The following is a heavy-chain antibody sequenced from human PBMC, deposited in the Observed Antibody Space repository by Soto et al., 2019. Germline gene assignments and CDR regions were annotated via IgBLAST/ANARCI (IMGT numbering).Heavy chain of an antibody. CDR3: AREGGSIGGWFGRKFDS. CDR2: ISSGGTTT. Sequence: LRLSCAASGFTFSTHAMSWVRQAPGKGLEWVSSISSGGTTTFCAASVEGRFTISREKSKNTLYLQMNSLRADDTAVYYCAREGGSIGGWFGRKFDSWGQGTQVTVSS. J-gene: IGHJ4*02. D-gene: IGHD6-19*01. V-gene: IGHV3-23*01. CDR1: GFTFSTHA.